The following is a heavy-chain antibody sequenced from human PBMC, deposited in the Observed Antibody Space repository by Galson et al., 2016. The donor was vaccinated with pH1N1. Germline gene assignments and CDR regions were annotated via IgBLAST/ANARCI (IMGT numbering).Heavy chain of an antibody. D-gene: IGHD3-10*01. V-gene: IGHV6-1*01. Sequence: CAISGDSVSSTNCAWDWIRQSPPRGLEWLGRTYYRSKWYNDYAVSVQSRITINPDTSKNQLSLHLNSVTPEDTAVYYCARDRGSTLSRNYGMDVWGQGTTVIVSS. CDR3: ARDRGSTLSRNYGMDV. CDR2: TYYRSKWYN. J-gene: IGHJ6*02. CDR1: GDSVSSTNCA.